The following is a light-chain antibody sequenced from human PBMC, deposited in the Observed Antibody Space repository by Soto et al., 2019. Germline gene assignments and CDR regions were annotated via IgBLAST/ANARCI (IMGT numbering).Light chain of an antibody. CDR1: ESVSSSY. J-gene: IGKJ1*01. V-gene: IGKV3D-7*01. CDR3: QHDYNSPWT. CDR2: GAS. Sequence: IVMTQSPATLSVSPGARATVSGSASESVSSSYLSWYQQKSGQAPRLVIYGASLRATGIPARFSGSGSGTDLALTIISLQPEDFAVYYCQHDYNSPWTFGQGTKVAIK.